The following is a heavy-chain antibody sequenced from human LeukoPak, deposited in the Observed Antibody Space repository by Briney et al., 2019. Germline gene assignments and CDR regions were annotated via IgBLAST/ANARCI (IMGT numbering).Heavy chain of an antibody. CDR1: GGSISSYY. V-gene: IGHV4-4*07. CDR2: IYTSGST. Sequence: PLGTLSLTFPVSGGSISSYYWSWIRQPAGKGLEWIGRIYTSGSTNYNPSLKSRVTMSVDTSKNQFSLKLSSVTAADTAVYYCARDRWDSSGYYYSWFDPWGQGTLVTVSS. D-gene: IGHD3-22*01. J-gene: IGHJ5*02. CDR3: ARDRWDSSGYYYSWFDP.